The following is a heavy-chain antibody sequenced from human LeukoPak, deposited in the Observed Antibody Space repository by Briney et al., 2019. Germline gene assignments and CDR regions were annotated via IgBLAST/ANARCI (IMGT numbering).Heavy chain of an antibody. J-gene: IGHJ4*02. V-gene: IGHV4-39*01. CDR2: IYYSGST. Sequence: SETLSLTCTVSGGSISSSSYYWGWIRRPPGKGLEWIGSIYYSGSTYYNPSLKSRVTISVDTSKNQFSLKLSSVTAADTAVYYCARPNYYDSIGLWFFDYWGQGTLVTVSS. D-gene: IGHD3-22*01. CDR3: ARPNYYDSIGLWFFDY. CDR1: GGSISSSSYY.